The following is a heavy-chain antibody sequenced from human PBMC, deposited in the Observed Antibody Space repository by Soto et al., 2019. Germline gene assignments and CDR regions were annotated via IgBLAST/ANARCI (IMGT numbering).Heavy chain of an antibody. CDR3: AREGCSSTSCFDL. J-gene: IGHJ2*01. CDR2: INHSGST. D-gene: IGHD2-2*01. Sequence: SETLSLTCAFYGGSFSGYYWSLIRQPPGKGLEWIGEINHSGSTNYNPSLKSRVTISVDTSKNQFSLKLSSVTAADTAVYYCAREGCSSTSCFDLWGRGTLVTVSS. V-gene: IGHV4-34*01. CDR1: GGSFSGYY.